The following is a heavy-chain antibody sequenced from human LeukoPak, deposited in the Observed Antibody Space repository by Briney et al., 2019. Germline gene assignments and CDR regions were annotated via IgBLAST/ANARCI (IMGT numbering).Heavy chain of an antibody. V-gene: IGHV1-8*01. CDR2: MNPNSGNT. J-gene: IGHJ4*02. CDR3: ARDEMGSGSGSYSLDY. D-gene: IGHD3-10*01. CDR1: GYTFTSYD. Sequence: ASVKVSCKASGYTFTSYDINWVRQATGQGLEWMGWMNPNSGNTGYAQKFQGRVTMTRDTSTSTVYMELSSLRSEDTAVYYCARDEMGSGSGSYSLDYWGQGTLVPVSS.